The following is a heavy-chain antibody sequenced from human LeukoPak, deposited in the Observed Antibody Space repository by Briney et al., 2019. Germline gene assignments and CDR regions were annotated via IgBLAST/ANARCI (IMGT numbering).Heavy chain of an antibody. CDR1: GYTFTSYG. Sequence: ASVKVSCKASGYTFTSYGISWVRQAPGQGLEWMGWISAYNGNTNYAQNLQGRVTMTTDTSTSTAYMELRSLRSDDTAVYYCARAGYCSGGSCYPYYYYYYMDVWGKGTTVTVSS. CDR3: ARAGYCSGGSCYPYYYYYYMDV. V-gene: IGHV1-18*01. D-gene: IGHD2-15*01. CDR2: ISAYNGNT. J-gene: IGHJ6*03.